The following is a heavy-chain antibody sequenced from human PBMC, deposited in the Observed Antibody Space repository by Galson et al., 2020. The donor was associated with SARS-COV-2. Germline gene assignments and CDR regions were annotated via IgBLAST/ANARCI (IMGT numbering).Heavy chain of an antibody. D-gene: IGHD6-19*01. CDR1: GFTFSSYW. J-gene: IGHJ6*02. Sequence: GESLKISCAASGFTFSSYWMSWVRQAPGKGLEWVANIKHDGSEKYYVDSVKGRFTISRDNAKNSLYLQMNSLRAEDTAVYYCARDTGAVAGTDYYYGMDVWGQGTTVTVSS. V-gene: IGHV3-7*01. CDR2: IKHDGSEK. CDR3: ARDTGAVAGTDYYYGMDV.